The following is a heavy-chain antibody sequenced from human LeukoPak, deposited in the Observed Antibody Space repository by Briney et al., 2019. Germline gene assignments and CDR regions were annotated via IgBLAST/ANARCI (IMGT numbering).Heavy chain of an antibody. J-gene: IGHJ4*02. D-gene: IGHD3/OR15-3a*01. Sequence: GGSLRLSYAASGFTFSSYWMHWVRQAPGKGLVWVSRISSDGSSTRYADSVKGRFTISRDNAKNTLYLQMNSLRAEDTAVYYCVRAGLGFDYWGQGTLVTVSS. V-gene: IGHV3-74*01. CDR1: GFTFSSYW. CDR2: ISSDGSST. CDR3: VRAGLGFDY.